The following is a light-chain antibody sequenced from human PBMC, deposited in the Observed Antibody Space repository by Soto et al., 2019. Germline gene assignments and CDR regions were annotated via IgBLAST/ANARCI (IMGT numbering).Light chain of an antibody. V-gene: IGLV2-14*03. Sequence: QSVLTQPASVSGAPGQAITISCTGTSSDVGAYKFVSWYQHHPGKAPKLIIYDGTTRPSGVSNRFSGSKSGDTASLTISGLQSEDEADYYCSSFTSSSTYVFGTGTKVTVL. CDR2: DGT. CDR3: SSFTSSSTYV. CDR1: SSDVGAYKF. J-gene: IGLJ1*01.